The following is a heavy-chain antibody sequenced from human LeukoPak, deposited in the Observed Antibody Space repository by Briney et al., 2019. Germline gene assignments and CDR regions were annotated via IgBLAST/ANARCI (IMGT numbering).Heavy chain of an antibody. V-gene: IGHV3-48*04. CDR3: ASEYVGTYHRKSDY. D-gene: IGHD3-10*02. J-gene: IGHJ4*02. Sequence: GGSLRLSCAASGFIFSSYSMNWVPQAPGKGLEWVSYISSGSSTIYYADSVKGRFTISRDNAKNSLYLQMNSLRAEDTAVYYCASEYVGTYHRKSDYWGQGALVTVSS. CDR1: GFIFSSYS. CDR2: ISSGSSTI.